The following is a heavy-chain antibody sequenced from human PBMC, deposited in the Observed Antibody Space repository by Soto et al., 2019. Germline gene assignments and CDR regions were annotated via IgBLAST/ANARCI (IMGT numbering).Heavy chain of an antibody. CDR2: IRSDGDTT. D-gene: IGHD1-26*01. CDR1: GFTFSSYG. CDR3: AKGKGVGATPDGANC. J-gene: IGHJ4*02. V-gene: IGHV3-23*01. Sequence: EMQVLESGGGLVQPGGSLRLSCAASGFTFSSYGMNWVRQAPGKGLEWVSGIRSDGDTTYNADSVKGRFTVSRDTSKNTVDLQMNNLRAEDTAVYYCAKGKGVGATPDGANCWGQGTLVTVSS.